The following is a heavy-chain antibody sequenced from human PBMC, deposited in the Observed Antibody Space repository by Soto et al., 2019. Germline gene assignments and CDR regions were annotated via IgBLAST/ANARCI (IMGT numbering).Heavy chain of an antibody. CDR1: GYSISSSNW. Sequence: QVQLQESGPGLVKPSDTLSHTCPVSGYSISSSNWWGWIRQPPGKGLEWIGYIYYSGSTYYNPSLKRRVTLSVETSKNQFSLKLSSVTAVDTAVYYCARKNGVLDAFDIWGQGTMVTVSS. CDR2: IYYSGST. J-gene: IGHJ3*02. V-gene: IGHV4-28*01. CDR3: ARKNGVLDAFDI. D-gene: IGHD4-17*01.